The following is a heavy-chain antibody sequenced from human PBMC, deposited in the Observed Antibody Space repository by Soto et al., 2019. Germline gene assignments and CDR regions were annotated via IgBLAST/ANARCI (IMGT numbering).Heavy chain of an antibody. J-gene: IGHJ4*02. CDR1: GGSFSGYY. D-gene: IGHD6-13*01. CDR3: ARDARAAAGGYDY. Sequence: SETLSLTCAVYGGSFSGYYWSWIRQPPGKGLEWIGEINHSGSTNYNPSLKSRVTISVDTSKNQFSLKLSSVTAADTAVYYCARDARAAAGGYDYWGQGTLVTSPQ. CDR2: INHSGST. V-gene: IGHV4-34*01.